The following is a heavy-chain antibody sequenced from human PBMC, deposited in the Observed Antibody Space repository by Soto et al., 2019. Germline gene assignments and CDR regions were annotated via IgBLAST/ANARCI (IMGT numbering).Heavy chain of an antibody. V-gene: IGHV1-2*04. D-gene: IGHD6-13*01. CDR1: GYTFTGYY. Sequence: ASVKVSCKASGYTFTGYYMHWVRQAPGQGLEWMGWINPNSGGTNYAQKFQGWVTMTRDTSISTAYMELSRLRSDDTAVYYCARDRRGIAAAGTGDYYYYYGMDVWGQGTTVTVSS. CDR3: ARDRRGIAAAGTGDYYYYYGMDV. CDR2: INPNSGGT. J-gene: IGHJ6*02.